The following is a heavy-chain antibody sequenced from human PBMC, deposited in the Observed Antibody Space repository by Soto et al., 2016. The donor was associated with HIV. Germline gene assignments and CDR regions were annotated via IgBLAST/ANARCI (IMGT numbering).Heavy chain of an antibody. CDR2: INPNSADI. CDR3: ARLPVGGNGYDYWYFDL. D-gene: IGHD5-12*01. J-gene: IGHJ2*01. Sequence: QVHLVQSGAELKKPGASVKVPCKASGYTFTGHYMHWVRQAPGQGLEWMGWINPNSADINYAQKFQGRVTMTRDTSISTVYMELSRLRSDDTAVYYCARLPVGGNGYDYWYFDLWGHGTLVTVSS. CDR1: GYTFTGHY. V-gene: IGHV1-2*02.